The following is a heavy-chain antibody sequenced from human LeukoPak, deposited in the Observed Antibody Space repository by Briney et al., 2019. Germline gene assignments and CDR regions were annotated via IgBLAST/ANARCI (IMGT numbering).Heavy chain of an antibody. CDR1: GYTFTGYY. V-gene: IGHV1-2*02. Sequence: ASVKVSCKASGYTFTGYYMHWVRQAPGQGLAWMGWINPNSGGTNYAQKFQGRVTMTRDTSISTAYMELSRLRSDDTAVYYCAILGVGYCSGGSCYPDYYFDYWGQGTLVTVSS. D-gene: IGHD2-15*01. J-gene: IGHJ4*02. CDR3: AILGVGYCSGGSCYPDYYFDY. CDR2: INPNSGGT.